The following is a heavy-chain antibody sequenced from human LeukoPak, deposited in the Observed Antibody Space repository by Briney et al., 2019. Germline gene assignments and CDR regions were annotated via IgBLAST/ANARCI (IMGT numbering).Heavy chain of an antibody. V-gene: IGHV4-59*11. CDR3: ARGMSTTFDAFDI. D-gene: IGHD1-26*01. J-gene: IGHJ3*02. Sequence: PSETLSLTCSVSGGSISSHSWNWIRQAPGKGLEWIGYIYYSGSTKYNPSLKSRVTISVDPSKNQFPLRLNSVTAADTAVYYCARGMSTTFDAFDIWGQGQWSPSLQ. CDR1: GGSISSHS. CDR2: IYYSGST.